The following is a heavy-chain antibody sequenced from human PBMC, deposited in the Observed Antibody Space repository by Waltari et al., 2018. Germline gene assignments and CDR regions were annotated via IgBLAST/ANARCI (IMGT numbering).Heavy chain of an antibody. CDR1: GFLFSSYS. D-gene: IGHD6-6*01. V-gene: IGHV3-33*01. CDR3: ARGAYSSSAHFDY. Sequence: QVQLVEYGAGVVQPGRSLRLSCTTAGFLFSSYSMHGVRQPPGEGREWVAQIWYDGTKKYYVDAVKGRFTISRDNSKNRLYLEMSSLRGEDTAIYHCARGAYSSSAHFDYWGQ. CDR2: IWYDGTKK. J-gene: IGHJ4*02.